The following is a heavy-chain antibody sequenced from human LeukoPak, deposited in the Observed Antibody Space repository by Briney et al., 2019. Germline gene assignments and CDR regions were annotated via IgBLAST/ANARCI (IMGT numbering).Heavy chain of an antibody. J-gene: IGHJ4*02. CDR1: GFTFYSYA. CDR2: IRGSGGST. D-gene: IGHD2/OR15-2a*01. V-gene: IGHV3-23*01. CDR3: AKAFSGVPLYYFDY. Sequence: GSLRLSCAASGFTFYSYAMNWVRQAPGKGLEWVSTIRGSGGSTYTADSEKGRFTISRDNSKNTLYLQMSSLRAEDTAVYYCAKAFSGVPLYYFDYWGQGTLVTVSS.